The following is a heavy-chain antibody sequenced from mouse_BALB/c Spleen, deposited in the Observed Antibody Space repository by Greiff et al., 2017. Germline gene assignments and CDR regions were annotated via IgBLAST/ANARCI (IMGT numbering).Heavy chain of an antibody. D-gene: IGHD3-3*01. V-gene: IGHV5-17*02. CDR2: ISSGSSTI. J-gene: IGHJ3*01. CDR3: ARWGLGFAY. Sequence: EVKLMESGGGLVKPGGSRKLSCAASGFTFSSFGMHWVRQAPEKGLEWVAYISSGSSTIYYADTVKGRFTISRDNPKNTLFLQMTSLRSEDTAMYYCARWGLGFAYWGQGTLVTVSA. CDR1: GFTFSSFG.